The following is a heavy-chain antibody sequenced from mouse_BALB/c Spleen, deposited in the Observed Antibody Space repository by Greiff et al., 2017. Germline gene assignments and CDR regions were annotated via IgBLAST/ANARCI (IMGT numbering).Heavy chain of an antibody. D-gene: IGHD2-14*01. CDR2: IRNKANGYTT. J-gene: IGHJ4*01. CDR3: AREVRRVDAMDY. Sequence: EVQLQESGGGLVQPGGSLRLSCATSGFTFTDYYMSWVRQPPGKALEWLGFIRNKANGYTTEYSASVKGRFTISRDNSQSILYLQMNTLRAEDSATYYCAREVRRVDAMDYWGQGTSVTVSS. CDR1: GFTFTDYY. V-gene: IGHV7-3*02.